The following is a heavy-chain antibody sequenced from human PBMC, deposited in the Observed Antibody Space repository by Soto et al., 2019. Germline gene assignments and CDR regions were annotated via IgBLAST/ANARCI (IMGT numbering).Heavy chain of an antibody. CDR2: ISYDGSNK. J-gene: IGHJ6*02. V-gene: IGHV3-30*18. D-gene: IGHD3-22*01. Sequence: QVQLVESGGGVVQPGRSLRLSCAASGFTFSSYGMHWVRQAPGKGLEWVAVISYDGSNKYYADSVKGRFTISRDNSKNTLYPQMNRLRAEDTAVYYCAKDKEIVVVITKGGMDVWGQGTTVTVSS. CDR3: AKDKEIVVVITKGGMDV. CDR1: GFTFSSYG.